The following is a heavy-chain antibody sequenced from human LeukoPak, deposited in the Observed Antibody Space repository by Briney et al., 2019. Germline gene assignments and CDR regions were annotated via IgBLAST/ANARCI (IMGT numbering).Heavy chain of an antibody. CDR3: ARAYYSDITDYPYIGY. CDR2: IRYDGNNK. V-gene: IGHV3-33*01. Sequence: PGRALRLSCAACRFTLSTHRMHWVRQAPGKGREGVAVIRYDGNNKFYVDSVRGRFTISRDNSKTTLYLQMNSLRAEDTAVYYCARAYYSDITDYPYIGYWGQGVRVTVSS. J-gene: IGHJ4*02. D-gene: IGHD3-22*01. CDR1: RFTLSTHR.